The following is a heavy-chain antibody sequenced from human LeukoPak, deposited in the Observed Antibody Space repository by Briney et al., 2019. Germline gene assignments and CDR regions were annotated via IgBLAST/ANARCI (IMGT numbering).Heavy chain of an antibody. CDR2: MNPNSGNT. V-gene: IGHV1-8*01. Sequence: ASVKVSCKASGYTFTSYDINWVRQATGQGLEWMGWMNPNSGNTGYAQKFQGRVTMTRNTSISTAYMELSSLRSEDTAVYYCTRGLLAAAGLYYCYYYMDVWGKGTRSPSP. J-gene: IGHJ6*03. CDR1: GYTFTSYD. D-gene: IGHD6-13*01. CDR3: TRGLLAAAGLYYCYYYMDV.